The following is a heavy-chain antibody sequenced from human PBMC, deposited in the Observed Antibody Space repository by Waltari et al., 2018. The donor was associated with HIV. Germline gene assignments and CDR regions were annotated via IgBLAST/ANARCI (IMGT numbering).Heavy chain of an antibody. V-gene: IGHV1-18*01. CDR1: GYTFTSYG. D-gene: IGHD5-18*01. CDR3: ARDPVDTAMVTSRAVAPVNPNYYYGMDV. J-gene: IGHJ6*02. CDR2: ISAYNGNT. Sequence: QVQLVQSGAEVKKPGASVKVSCKASGYTFTSYGISWVRQAPGQGLEWMGWISAYNGNTNYAQKLQGRVTMTTDTSTSTAYMELRSLRSDDTAVYYCARDPVDTAMVTSRAVAPVNPNYYYGMDVWGQGTTVTVSS.